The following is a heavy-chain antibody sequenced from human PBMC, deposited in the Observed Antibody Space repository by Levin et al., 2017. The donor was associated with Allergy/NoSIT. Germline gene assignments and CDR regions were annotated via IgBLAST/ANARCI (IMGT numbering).Heavy chain of an antibody. V-gene: IGHV4-39*07. CDR3: AGEPNSPYYYHYGLDV. Sequence: TASETLSLTCTVSGGSISDDSYYWAWVRQPPGKGLEWVGSIYYDGSAYYNPSLKTRFTISVDTSKNQFSLRVNSVTAADTAVYYCAGEPNSPYYYHYGLDVWGPGTTITVSS. J-gene: IGHJ6*02. CDR2: IYYDGSA. CDR1: GGSISDDSYY. D-gene: IGHD2/OR15-2a*01.